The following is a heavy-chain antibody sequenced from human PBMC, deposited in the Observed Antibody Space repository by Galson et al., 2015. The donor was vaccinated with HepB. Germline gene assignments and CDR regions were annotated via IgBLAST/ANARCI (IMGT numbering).Heavy chain of an antibody. CDR1: GYTFTGYY. CDR3: ARDFRRAFDY. CDR2: INPNSGGT. J-gene: IGHJ4*02. V-gene: IGHV1-2*02. Sequence: SCKASGYTFTGYYMHWVRQAPGQGLEWMGWINPNSGGTNYAQKFQDRVTMTRDTSISTVYMELSGLGSDDTALYYCARDFRRAFDYWGQGTLVTVSS.